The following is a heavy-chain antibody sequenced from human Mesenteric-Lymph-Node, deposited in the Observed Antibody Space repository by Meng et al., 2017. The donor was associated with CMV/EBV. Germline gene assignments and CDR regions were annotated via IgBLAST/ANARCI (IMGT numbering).Heavy chain of an antibody. D-gene: IGHD3-10*01. CDR2: INPNSGGT. J-gene: IGHJ6*02. CDR1: NYTFPTYT. CDR3: ARRYGSGSYWDYGMDV. Sequence: ASVKVSCKASNYTFPTYTITWVRQAPGQGPEWMGWINPNSGGTNYAQKFQGRVTMTRDTSISTAYMELSRLRSDDTAVYYCARRYGSGSYWDYGMDVWGQGTTVTVSS. V-gene: IGHV1-2*02.